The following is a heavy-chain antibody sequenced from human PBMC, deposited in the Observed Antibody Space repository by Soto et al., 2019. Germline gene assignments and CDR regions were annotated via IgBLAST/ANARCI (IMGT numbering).Heavy chain of an antibody. CDR3: GRGRGVCSGGSCYSATDFAY. Sequence: LETLSPTCPFSGGSSSSYYWIWIRQPPGKGLEWIGYIYYSGSTNYNPSLKSRVTISVDTSKNQFSLKLSSVTAADTAVYYCGRGRGVCSGGSCYSATDFAYWGQGTLVPVSS. V-gene: IGHV4-59*01. CDR1: GGSSSSYY. CDR2: IYYSGST. D-gene: IGHD2-15*01. J-gene: IGHJ4*02.